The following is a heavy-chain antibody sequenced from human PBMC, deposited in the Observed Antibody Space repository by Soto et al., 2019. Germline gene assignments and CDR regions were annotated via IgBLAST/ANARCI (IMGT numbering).Heavy chain of an antibody. V-gene: IGHV4-59*01. J-gene: IGHJ6*03. D-gene: IGHD2-15*01. CDR1: GGSISSYY. Sequence: QVQLQESGPGLVKPSETLSLTCTVSGGSISSYYWSWIRQPLGKGLEWIGYIYYSGSTNYNPSLKSRVTISVDTSKNQFSLKLSSVTAADTAFYYCARGDCSGGTCYLGYYYMDVWGKGTTVTVSS. CDR3: ARGDCSGGTCYLGYYYMDV. CDR2: IYYSGST.